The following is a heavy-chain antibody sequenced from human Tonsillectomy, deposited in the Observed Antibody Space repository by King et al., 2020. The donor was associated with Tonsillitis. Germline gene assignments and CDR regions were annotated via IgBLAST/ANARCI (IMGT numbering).Heavy chain of an antibody. CDR1: GFTFSSYA. CDR2: ISYDGSNK. V-gene: IGHV3-30-3*01. D-gene: IGHD1-26*01. Sequence: MQLVQSGGGVVQPGRSLRLSCAASGFTFSSYAMHWVRQAPGKGLEWVAVISYDGSNKYYADSVKGRFTISRDNSKNTLYLQMNSLRAEDTAVYYGARVVGGSSDEPAFDIWGQGTMVTVSS. J-gene: IGHJ3*02. CDR3: ARVVGGSSDEPAFDI.